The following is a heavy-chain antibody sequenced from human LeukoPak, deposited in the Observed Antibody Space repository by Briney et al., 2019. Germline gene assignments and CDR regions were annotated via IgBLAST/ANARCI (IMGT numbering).Heavy chain of an antibody. Sequence: SETLSLTCTVSGGTISSYYWSWIRQPAGQGLEWIGRIYTSGSTNYNPSLKSRVTMSIDTSKNQFSLKLRSVTAADTAVYYCAKYYDFWSGYYDIWGQGTMVTVSS. CDR1: GGTISSYY. CDR3: AKYYDFWSGYYDI. J-gene: IGHJ3*02. CDR2: IYTSGST. V-gene: IGHV4-4*07. D-gene: IGHD3-3*01.